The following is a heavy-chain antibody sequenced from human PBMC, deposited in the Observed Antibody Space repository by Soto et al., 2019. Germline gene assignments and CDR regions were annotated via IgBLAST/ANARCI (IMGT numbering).Heavy chain of an antibody. D-gene: IGHD3-10*01. CDR2: IYYGGTT. CDR1: GGSFSPNY. Sequence: SETLSLTCNVSGGSFSPNYWSWIRQPPGKGLEWVGYIYYGGTTSYNPSLKSRVTISMERSKNQFSLKLSSVTAADTAVYYCARGSRGLLWFGELWVAFDIWGQGTMVTVSS. J-gene: IGHJ3*02. CDR3: ARGSRGLLWFGELWVAFDI. V-gene: IGHV4-59*12.